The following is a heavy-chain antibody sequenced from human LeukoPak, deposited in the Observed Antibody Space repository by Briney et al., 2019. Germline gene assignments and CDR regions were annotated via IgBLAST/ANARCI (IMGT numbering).Heavy chain of an antibody. CDR3: AKNWAYDSSGYYLV. D-gene: IGHD3-22*01. J-gene: IGHJ4*02. CDR2: ISGSGGST. V-gene: IGHV3-23*01. CDR1: GFTFSSYA. Sequence: GGSLRLSCAASGFTFSSYAMSWVRQAPGKGLEGVSAISGSGGSTYYADSVKGRFTISRDNSKNTLYLQMNSLRAEDTAVYYCAKNWAYDSSGYYLVWGQGTLVTVSS.